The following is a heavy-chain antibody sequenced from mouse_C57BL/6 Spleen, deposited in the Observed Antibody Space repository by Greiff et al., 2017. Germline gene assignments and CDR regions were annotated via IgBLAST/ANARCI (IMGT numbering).Heavy chain of an antibody. D-gene: IGHD2-3*01. CDR3: ARGGYYTSPYYAMDY. Sequence: DVKLQESGPGLVKPSQSLSLTCSVTGYSITSGYYWNWIRQFPGNKLEWMGYISYDGSNNYNPSPKNRISITRDTSKNQFFLKLNAVTTEDTATYYCARGGYYTSPYYAMDYWGQGTSVTVSS. CDR1: GYSITSGYY. CDR2: ISYDGSN. J-gene: IGHJ4*01. V-gene: IGHV3-6*01.